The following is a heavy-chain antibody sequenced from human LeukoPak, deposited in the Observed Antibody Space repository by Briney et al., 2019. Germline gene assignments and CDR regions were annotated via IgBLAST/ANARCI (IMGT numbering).Heavy chain of an antibody. V-gene: IGHV3-33*08. D-gene: IGHD5-12*01. CDR3: AKQPIVAGAYYFDY. CDR2: IWYGGSNK. Sequence: GGSLRLSCAASGFTFSSYGMHWVRQAPGKGLEWVAVIWYGGSNKYYADSVKGRFTISRDNSKNTLYLQMNSLRAEDTAIYYCAKQPIVAGAYYFDYWGQGTLVTASS. J-gene: IGHJ4*02. CDR1: GFTFSSYG.